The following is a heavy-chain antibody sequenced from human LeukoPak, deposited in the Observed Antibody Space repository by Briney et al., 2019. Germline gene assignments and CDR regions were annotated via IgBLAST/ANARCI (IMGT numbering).Heavy chain of an antibody. V-gene: IGHV4-30-4*08. CDR1: GGSISSDDYY. J-gene: IGHJ2*01. D-gene: IGHD2-2*02. CDR3: ASYVNCSRTSCYSWYFDL. CDR2: IYYSGST. Sequence: PSETLSLTCTVSGGSISSDDYYWSWIRQPPGKGLDWIVYIYYSGSTYYNPSLKSRVTISVDTSKEQFSLKLSSVTAADSAVYYCASYVNCSRTSCYSWYFDLWGRGTQVTVSS.